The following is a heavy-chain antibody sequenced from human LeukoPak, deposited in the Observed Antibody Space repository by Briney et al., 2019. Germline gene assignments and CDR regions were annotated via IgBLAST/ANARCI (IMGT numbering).Heavy chain of an antibody. D-gene: IGHD5-12*01. Sequence: GSLRLSCAASGFTFSSYAMHWVRQAPGKGLEWVAVISYDGSNKYYADSVKGRFTISRDNSKNTLYLQMNSLRAEDTAVYYCHISEGVATDFDYWGQGTLVTVSS. CDR3: HISEGVATDFDY. CDR1: GFTFSSYA. V-gene: IGHV3-30-3*01. J-gene: IGHJ4*02. CDR2: ISYDGSNK.